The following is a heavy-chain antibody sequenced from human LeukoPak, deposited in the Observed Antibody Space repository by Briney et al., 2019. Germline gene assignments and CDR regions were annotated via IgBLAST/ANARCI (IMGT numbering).Heavy chain of an antibody. CDR2: ISSSSTTI. CDR1: GFTFSSYS. Sequence: PGGSLRLSCAASGFTFSSYSINWVRQAPGKGLEWVSYISSSSTTIYYADSVKGRFTISRDNAKNSLYLQMNSLRAEDTAVYYCARDFRYFFDYWGQGTLVTVSS. CDR3: ARDFRYFFDY. V-gene: IGHV3-48*01. J-gene: IGHJ4*02.